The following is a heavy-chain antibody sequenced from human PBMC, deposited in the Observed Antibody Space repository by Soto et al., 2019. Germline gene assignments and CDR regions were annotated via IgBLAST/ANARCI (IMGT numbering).Heavy chain of an antibody. CDR3: AHRTYYYDSSGPRGLDY. CDR1: GFSLSTSGVG. V-gene: IGHV2-5*02. Sequence: QITLKESGPTLVKPTQTLMLTCTFSGFSLSTSGVGVGWIRQPPGKALEWLALIYWDDDKRYSPSLKSRLTITKDTSKNQVVLTMTNMDPVDTATYYCAHRTYYYDSSGPRGLDYWGQGTLVTVSS. J-gene: IGHJ4*02. CDR2: IYWDDDK. D-gene: IGHD3-22*01.